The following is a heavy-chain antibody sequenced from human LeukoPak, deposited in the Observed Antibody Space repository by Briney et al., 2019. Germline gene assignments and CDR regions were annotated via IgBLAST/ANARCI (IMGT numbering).Heavy chain of an antibody. CDR1: GFIFSSYW. J-gene: IGHJ6*04. Sequence: GGSLRLSCAASGFIFSSYWMSCGRQAPGKGLEWVANIKEDGSEKYYVDSVKGRFTISRDNAKNSLYLQTNSLRAEDTAVYYCARRALRYCSSTSCPAQYYGVDVWGKGTTVTVSS. V-gene: IGHV3-7*03. D-gene: IGHD2-2*01. CDR3: ARRALRYCSSTSCPAQYYGVDV. CDR2: IKEDGSEK.